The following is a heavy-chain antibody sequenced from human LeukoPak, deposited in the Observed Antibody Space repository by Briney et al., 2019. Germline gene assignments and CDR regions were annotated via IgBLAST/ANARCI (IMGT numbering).Heavy chain of an antibody. CDR1: GGSISGYH. CDR2: IYYSGSS. Sequence: SETLSLTCNVSGGSISGYHWSWIRQPPGKGLEWLGYIYYSGSSNYNPSLKSRVTISADTSKNQFSLKLSSVTAADTAVYFCARVPRSYYYYYYMDVWGKGTTVTVSS. J-gene: IGHJ6*03. V-gene: IGHV4-59*01. CDR3: ARVPRSYYYYYYMDV.